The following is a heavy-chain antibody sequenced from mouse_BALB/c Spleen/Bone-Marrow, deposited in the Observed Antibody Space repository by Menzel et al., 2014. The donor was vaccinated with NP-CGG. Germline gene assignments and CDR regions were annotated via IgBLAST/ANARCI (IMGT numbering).Heavy chain of an antibody. V-gene: IGHV5-12-2*01. CDR2: ISNGGGST. Sequence: DVMLVESGGGLVQPGGSLKLSCAASGFTFSSYTMSWVCQTPEKRLEWVAHISNGGGSTYYPDTVKGRFTISRDNAKNTLYLQMSSLKSEDTAMYYCARHGYYGSRAMDYWGQGTSVTVSS. CDR3: ARHGYYGSRAMDY. D-gene: IGHD1-1*01. CDR1: GFTFSSYT. J-gene: IGHJ4*01.